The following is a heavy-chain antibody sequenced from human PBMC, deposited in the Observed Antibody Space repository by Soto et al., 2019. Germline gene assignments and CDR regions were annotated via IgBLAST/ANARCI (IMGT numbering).Heavy chain of an antibody. D-gene: IGHD3-22*01. V-gene: IGHV3-7*03. J-gene: IGHJ4*02. CDR1: GFTFSSYW. Sequence: EVQLVESGGGLVQPGGSLRLSCAASGFTFSSYWMSWVRQAPGKGLEWVANIKQDGSEKYYVDSVKGRFTISRDNAKNSLYLQMNSLRAEDTAVYYCARIPKNYYDSSGYYYLDYWGQGTLVTVSS. CDR3: ARIPKNYYDSSGYYYLDY. CDR2: IKQDGSEK.